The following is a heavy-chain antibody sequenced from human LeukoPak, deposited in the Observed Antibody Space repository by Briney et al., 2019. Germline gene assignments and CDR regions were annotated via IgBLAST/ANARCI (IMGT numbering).Heavy chain of an antibody. V-gene: IGHV1-69*13. CDR3: ARPLRGFYYDTSGYSTMAY. J-gene: IGHJ4*02. D-gene: IGHD3-22*01. Sequence: ASVTVSCKASGGTFSSYAIIWVRQAPGQGLEWMGGIIPIFDTANYPQKFQGRITITADESTSTAYMELSSLRSEDTAMYYCARPLRGFYYDTSGYSTMAYWGQGTLVTVSS. CDR1: GGTFSSYA. CDR2: IIPIFDTA.